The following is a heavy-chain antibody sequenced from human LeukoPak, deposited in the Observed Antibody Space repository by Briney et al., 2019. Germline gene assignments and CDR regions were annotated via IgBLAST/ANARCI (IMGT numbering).Heavy chain of an antibody. J-gene: IGHJ3*02. CDR1: GFTFSSYS. CDR2: ISGSGGST. CDR3: ATAPTAYDAFDI. V-gene: IGHV3-23*01. Sequence: PGGSLRLSCAASGFTFSSYSMNWVRQAPGKGLEWVSAISGSGGSTYYADSVKGRFTISRDNSKNTLYLQMNSLRAEDTAVYYCATAPTAYDAFDIWGQGTMVTVSS.